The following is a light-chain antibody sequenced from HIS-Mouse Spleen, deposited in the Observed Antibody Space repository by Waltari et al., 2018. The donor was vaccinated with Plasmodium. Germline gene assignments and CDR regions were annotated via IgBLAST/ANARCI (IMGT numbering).Light chain of an antibody. CDR1: RSAVGGYTS. Sequence: QSALTQPRSVSGSPGQAVTISCTGTRSAVGGYTSVSWYQQHPGKAPKLMIYDVSKRPSGVPDRFSGSKSGNTASLTISGLQADDEADYYCCSYAGSYTWVFGGGTKLTVL. CDR2: DVS. V-gene: IGLV2-11*01. J-gene: IGLJ3*02. CDR3: CSYAGSYTWV.